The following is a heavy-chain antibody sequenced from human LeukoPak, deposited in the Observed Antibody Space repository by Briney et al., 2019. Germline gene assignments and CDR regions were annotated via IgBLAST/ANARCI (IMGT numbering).Heavy chain of an antibody. D-gene: IGHD3-10*01. J-gene: IGHJ4*02. CDR1: GGSISSYY. CDR3: ARDFGGLRDY. Sequence: SETLSLTCTVSGGSISSYYWSWIRQPPGKGLEWIGYIYYSGSTNYNPSLKSRVTISVDTSKNQFSLKLSSVTAADTVVYYCARDFGGLRDYWGQGTLVTVSS. V-gene: IGHV4-59*01. CDR2: IYYSGST.